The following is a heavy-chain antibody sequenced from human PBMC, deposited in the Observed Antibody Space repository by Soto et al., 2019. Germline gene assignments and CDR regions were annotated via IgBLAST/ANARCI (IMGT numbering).Heavy chain of an antibody. CDR1: CGPISSYY. CDR3: ARDLGMVAPGWFDP. V-gene: IGHV4-4*07. CDR2: IYTSGST. J-gene: IGHJ5*02. D-gene: IGHD2-15*01. Sequence: SETLSLTCTVSCGPISSYYWSWIRQPSGKGLEWIGRIYTSGSTNYNPSLKSRVTMSVDTSKNQFSLKLSSVTAADTAVYYCARDLGMVAPGWFDPWGQGTLVTVSS.